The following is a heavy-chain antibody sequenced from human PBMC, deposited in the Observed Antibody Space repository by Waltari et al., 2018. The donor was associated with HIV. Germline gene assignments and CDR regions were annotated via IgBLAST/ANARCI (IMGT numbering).Heavy chain of an antibody. CDR1: GYSISSGYY. D-gene: IGHD1-26*01. J-gene: IGHJ4*02. V-gene: IGHV4-38-2*01. CDR2: IYHSGSP. CDR3: ARVYGYSGSYPGAPDYY. Sequence: QVQLQESGPGLVKPSETLSLTCAVSGYSISSGYYWGWIRQHPGKGLECLGSIYHSGSPAYHPPLKSRVTISVDTSKNQFSLQLISVTAADTAVYYCARVYGYSGSYPGAPDYYWGQGTLVTVSS.